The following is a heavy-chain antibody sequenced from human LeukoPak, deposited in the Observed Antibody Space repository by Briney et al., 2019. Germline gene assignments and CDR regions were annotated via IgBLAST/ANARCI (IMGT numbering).Heavy chain of an antibody. V-gene: IGHV3-53*01. D-gene: IGHD3-10*01. CDR2: IYSGGTT. CDR3: ARRGDGGRSFDY. CDR1: GFTVSSNC. J-gene: IGHJ4*02. Sequence: GGSLRLSCAASGFTVSSNCMSWVRQAPGKGLEWVSIIYSGGTTYYADSVKGRFTISRHNSNNTLYLQMNNLRAEDTAVYYCARRGDGGRSFDYWGQGTLVTVSS.